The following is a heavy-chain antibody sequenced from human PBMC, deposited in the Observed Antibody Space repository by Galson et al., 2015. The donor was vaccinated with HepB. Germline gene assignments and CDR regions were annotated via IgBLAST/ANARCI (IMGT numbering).Heavy chain of an antibody. Sequence: SVKVSCKASDYTFSHYSITWVRQAPGQGLEWVGWISPHNRYTNYAQNFQGRVTMTTDTSTTTAYMELRSLRSDDTAVYYCARGALVVAVGATQNNWFDPWGRGTLVTVSS. CDR1: DYTFSHYS. V-gene: IGHV1-18*01. D-gene: IGHD2-15*01. CDR3: ARGALVVAVGATQNNWFDP. J-gene: IGHJ5*02. CDR2: ISPHNRYT.